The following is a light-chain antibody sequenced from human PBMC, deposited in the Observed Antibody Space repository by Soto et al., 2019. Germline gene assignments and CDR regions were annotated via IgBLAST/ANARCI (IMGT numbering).Light chain of an antibody. CDR1: SSDVGGYNY. Sequence: LTQPASVSGSPGQSITISCTGTSSDVGGYNYVSWYQQHPGKAPKLMIYDVSNRPSGVSNRFSGSKSGNTASLTISGLQADYEADYYCSSYKSSSTYVFGTGTKVTVL. CDR3: SSYKSSSTYV. V-gene: IGLV2-14*01. CDR2: DVS. J-gene: IGLJ1*01.